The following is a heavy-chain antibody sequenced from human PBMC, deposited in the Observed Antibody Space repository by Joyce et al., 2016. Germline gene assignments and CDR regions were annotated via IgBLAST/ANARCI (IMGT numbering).Heavy chain of an antibody. CDR1: GYTFTSHS. V-gene: IGHV5-51*01. Sequence: EVQLVQSGAQVKKAGDSLKIACQGSGYTFTSHSIAWVRQTPGKGLEWMGIIFPAGSDTTYSPSFQGQVTISADKATDTAYIQWGSLKASDTAIYYCTRLASSGFDRWGQGTLLTVSS. CDR3: TRLASSGFDR. D-gene: IGHD6-6*01. J-gene: IGHJ5*02. CDR2: IFPAGSDT.